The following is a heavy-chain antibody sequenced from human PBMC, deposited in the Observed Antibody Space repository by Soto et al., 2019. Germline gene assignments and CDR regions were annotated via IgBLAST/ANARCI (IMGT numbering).Heavy chain of an antibody. D-gene: IGHD3-10*01. CDR1: GGSISSYY. Sequence: QVQLQESGPGLVKPSETLSLSCTVSGGSISSYYLSWFRQSPGKRMEWIGYVHHSWGSSYNPSLQSRAAISLDTSKSQFSLKVTSVTATDTAVYYCARQGFGPLPGLVDVWGQGTTVTVSS. CDR2: VHHSWGS. V-gene: IGHV4-59*08. J-gene: IGHJ6*02. CDR3: ARQGFGPLPGLVDV.